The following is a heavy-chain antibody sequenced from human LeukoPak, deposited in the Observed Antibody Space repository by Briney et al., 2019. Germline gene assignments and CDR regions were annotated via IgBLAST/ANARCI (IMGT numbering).Heavy chain of an antibody. CDR1: GGSISSGGYY. V-gene: IGHV4-31*03. CDR3: AGSKGLYDYYYYYMDV. J-gene: IGHJ6*03. Sequence: SQTLSLTCTVSGGSISSGGYYWSWIRQHPGKGLEWIGYIYYSGSTYYNPSLKSRVTISVDTSKNQFSLKLSSVTAADTAVYYCAGSKGLYDYYYYYMDVWGKGTTVTVSS. D-gene: IGHD3-3*01. CDR2: IYYSGST.